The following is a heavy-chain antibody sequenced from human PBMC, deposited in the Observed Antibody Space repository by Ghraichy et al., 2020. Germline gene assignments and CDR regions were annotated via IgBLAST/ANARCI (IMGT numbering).Heavy chain of an antibody. J-gene: IGHJ3*02. D-gene: IGHD6-13*01. V-gene: IGHV6-1*01. Sequence: SQTLSLTCAISGDSVSSNSAAWNWIRQSPSRGLEWLGRTYYRSKWYNDYAVSVKSRITINPDTSKNQFSLQLNSVTPEDTAVYYCARDLRVGYSSSWYLAFDIWGQGTMVTVSS. CDR1: GDSVSSNSAA. CDR3: ARDLRVGYSSSWYLAFDI. CDR2: TYYRSKWYN.